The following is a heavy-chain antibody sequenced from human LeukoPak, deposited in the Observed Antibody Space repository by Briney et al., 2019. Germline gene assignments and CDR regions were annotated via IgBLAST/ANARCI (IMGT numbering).Heavy chain of an antibody. CDR2: INHSGST. D-gene: IGHD5-18*01. CDR1: GGSFSGYY. Sequence: PSETLSLTCAVYGGSFSGYYWSWIRQPPGKGLEWIGEINHSGSTNYNPSLKSRVTISVDTSKNQFSLKLSSVTAADTAVYYCAGVDIAMVPYYWGQGTLVTVSS. J-gene: IGHJ4*02. CDR3: AGVDIAMVPYY. V-gene: IGHV4-34*01.